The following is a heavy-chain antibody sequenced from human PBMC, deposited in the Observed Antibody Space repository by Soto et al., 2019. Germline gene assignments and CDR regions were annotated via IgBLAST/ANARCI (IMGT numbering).Heavy chain of an antibody. CDR3: AKYSVTPGMDV. D-gene: IGHD2-21*01. CDR1: GFTFSSYA. CDR2: ISGSGGST. V-gene: IGHV3-23*01. Sequence: EVQLLESGGGLVQPGGYLRLSCAASGFTFSSYAMNWVRQAPGKGLEWVSVISGSGGSTYYADSVKGRFTISRDNSRNTLYMQMNSLRVEDTAVYYCAKYSVTPGMDVWCQGNTVTVSS. J-gene: IGHJ6*02.